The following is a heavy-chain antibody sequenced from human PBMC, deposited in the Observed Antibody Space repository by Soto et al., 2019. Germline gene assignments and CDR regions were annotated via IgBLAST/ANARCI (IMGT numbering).Heavy chain of an antibody. Sequence: GASVKVSCKASGYTFTSFAIHWVRQAPGQGLEWMGWINAGNGNIKHSQKFQHRVTITRDTSASTAYMELSSLRFEDTAVYYCARDCAGARDNNFDYRGQGTLVIVSA. CDR3: ARDCAGARDNNFDY. D-gene: IGHD3-9*01. V-gene: IGHV1-3*01. CDR2: INAGNGNI. CDR1: GYTFTSFA. J-gene: IGHJ4*01.